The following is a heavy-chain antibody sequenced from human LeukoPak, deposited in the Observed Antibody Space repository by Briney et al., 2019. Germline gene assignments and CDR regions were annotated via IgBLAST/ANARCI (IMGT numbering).Heavy chain of an antibody. CDR1: GFTFSSYG. V-gene: IGHV3-30*18. CDR2: ISHDGSNK. CDR3: AKDGTLYSL. Sequence: GGSLRLSCAASGFTFSSYGMHWVRQAPGKGLEWVAVISHDGSNKYYADSVKGRFTISRDNSKNTLFLQMNSLRAEDTAVYYCAKDGTLYSLWGQGTLVTVSS. D-gene: IGHD2-15*01. J-gene: IGHJ4*02.